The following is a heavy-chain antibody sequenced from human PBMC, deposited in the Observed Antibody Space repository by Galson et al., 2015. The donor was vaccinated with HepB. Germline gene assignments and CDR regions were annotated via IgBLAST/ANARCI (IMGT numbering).Heavy chain of an antibody. CDR3: AKRTRLQLEEDY. CDR1: GFTFSSYG. J-gene: IGHJ4*02. V-gene: IGHV3-30*18. D-gene: IGHD5-24*01. Sequence: SLRLSCAASGFTFSSYGMHWVRQAPGKGLEWVAVISYDGSNKYYADSVKGRFTISRDNSKNTLYLQMNSLRAEDTAVYYCAKRTRLQLEEDYWGQGTLVTVSS. CDR2: ISYDGSNK.